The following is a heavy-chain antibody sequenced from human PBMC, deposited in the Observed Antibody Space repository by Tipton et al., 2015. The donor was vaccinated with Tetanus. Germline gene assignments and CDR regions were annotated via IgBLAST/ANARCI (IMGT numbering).Heavy chain of an antibody. J-gene: IGHJ3*02. V-gene: IGHV3-21*01. D-gene: IGHD2-2*02. CDR3: ARERWCGYCSSTSCYTDDSSGCDAFDI. CDR1: GFTFSSYS. CDR2: ISSSSSYI. Sequence: GSLRLSCAASGFTFSSYSMNWVRQAPGKGLEWVSSISSSSSYIYYADSVKGRFTISRDNAKNSLYLQMNSLRAEDTAVYYCARERWCGYCSSTSCYTDDSSGCDAFDIWGQGTMVTVSS.